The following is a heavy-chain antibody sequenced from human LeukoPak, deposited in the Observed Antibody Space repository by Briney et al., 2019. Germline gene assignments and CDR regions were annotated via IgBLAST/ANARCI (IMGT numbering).Heavy chain of an antibody. D-gene: IGHD2-8*01. Sequence: SETLSLTCTVSGGSISSYYWSWIRQPAGRGLEWIGRIYTSGSTNYNPSLKSRVTMSVDTSKNQFSLKLSSVTAADTAVYYCTRDRIGYCTNGVCYTSSSSSWYWFDPWGQGTLVTVSS. CDR1: GGSISSYY. CDR3: TRDRIGYCTNGVCYTSSSSSWYWFDP. CDR2: IYTSGST. J-gene: IGHJ5*02. V-gene: IGHV4-4*07.